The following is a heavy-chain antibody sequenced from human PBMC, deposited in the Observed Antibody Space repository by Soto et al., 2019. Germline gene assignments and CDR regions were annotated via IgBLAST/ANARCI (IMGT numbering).Heavy chain of an antibody. V-gene: IGHV4-38-2*01. D-gene: IGHD4-17*01. J-gene: IGHJ5*02. CDR1: GYSISSGYY. CDR2: IYHSGTT. CDR3: ARGAATVTPGWFDP. Sequence: PSETLSLTCAVSGYSISSGYYCGWIRQPPGKGLEWIASIYHSGTTYHNPSLKSRVTISVDTSKNQFSLKLSSVIAADTAVYYCARGAATVTPGWFDPWGQGTLVTVSS.